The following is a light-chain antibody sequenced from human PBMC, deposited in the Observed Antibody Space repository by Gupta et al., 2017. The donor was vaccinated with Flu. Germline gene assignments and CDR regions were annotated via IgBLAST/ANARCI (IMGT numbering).Light chain of an antibody. CDR1: SNDVGGYNF. Sequence: SALTQPASVSGPPRQSITISCTGTSNDVGGYNFVSWYQHHPGKAPNLMFYYDSNRPSGVADRFSASKFGTTASLTTPGVQAEEEADYYWPSQKSSSALGIFGGGTRLTVL. CDR3: PSQKSSSALGI. J-gene: IGLJ2*01. V-gene: IGLV2-14*03. CDR2: YDS.